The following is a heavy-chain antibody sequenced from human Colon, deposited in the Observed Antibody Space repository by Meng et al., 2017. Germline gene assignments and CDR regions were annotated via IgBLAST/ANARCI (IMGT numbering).Heavy chain of an antibody. CDR3: AREWRHYYGAGSFDY. D-gene: IGHD3-10*01. V-gene: IGHV4-30-4*01. J-gene: IGHJ4*02. CDR1: GGFLNSDDSY. Sequence: QLPLQESGAGLVKASQAASLTCTVSGGFLNSDDSYWSWIRQSPGGGLEWIGLLSYSGNTFYNPSLRSRVAISADTSKSQFSLYLRSVTAADTAVYYCAREWRHYYGAGSFDYWGQGALVTVSS. CDR2: LSYSGNT.